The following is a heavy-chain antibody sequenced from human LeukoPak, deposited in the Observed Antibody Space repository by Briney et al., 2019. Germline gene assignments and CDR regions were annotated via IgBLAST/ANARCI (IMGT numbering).Heavy chain of an antibody. V-gene: IGHV3-21*01. D-gene: IGHD3-10*02. Sequence: GGSLRLSCAASGFTFSSYWMHWVRQAPGKGLEWVSSITSSSTYIYYADSLKGRFTISRDNAKNSLFLQVNSLRAEDTAVYFCARALFGELLDGMDVWGQGTTVTVSS. CDR3: ARALFGELLDGMDV. J-gene: IGHJ6*02. CDR1: GFTFSSYW. CDR2: ITSSSTYI.